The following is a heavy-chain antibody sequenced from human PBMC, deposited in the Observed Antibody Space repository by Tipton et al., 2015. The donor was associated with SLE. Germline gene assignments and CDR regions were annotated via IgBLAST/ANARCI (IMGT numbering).Heavy chain of an antibody. V-gene: IGHV4-39*07. CDR1: GGSISSSSYY. J-gene: IGHJ6*02. Sequence: TLSLTCTVSGGSISSSSYYWGWIRQPPGKGLEWTGSIYYSGSTYYNPSLKSRVTISVDTSKNQFSLKLSSVTAADTAVYYCARHIPGGSSWHYYYYYGMDVWGQGTTVTVSS. CDR2: IYYSGST. CDR3: ARHIPGGSSWHYYYYYGMDV. D-gene: IGHD6-13*01.